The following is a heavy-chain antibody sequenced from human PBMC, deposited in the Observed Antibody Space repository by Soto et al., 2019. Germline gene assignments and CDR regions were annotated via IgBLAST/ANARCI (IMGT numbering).Heavy chain of an antibody. CDR3: AREYANSPEAFDF. CDR1: DDSISRYY. J-gene: IGHJ4*02. V-gene: IGHV4-59*01. Sequence: PSETLSLTCTVSDDSISRYYWRWIRQPPGQGLEWIGYVYSSGSTSYNPALQSRVSISINTSKNQFSLRLTSVTAADTAVFYCAREYANSPEAFDFWGQGALVTVSS. CDR2: VYSSGST. D-gene: IGHD2-2*01.